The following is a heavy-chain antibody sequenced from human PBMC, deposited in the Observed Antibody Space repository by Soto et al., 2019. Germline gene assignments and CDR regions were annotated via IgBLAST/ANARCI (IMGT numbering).Heavy chain of an antibody. D-gene: IGHD2-2*01. V-gene: IGHV3-21*02. Sequence: EVQVVESGGGLVKPGGSLRLSCATSGFSFKIYDMNWFRQAPGRGLEWVASFTTGGDSIQYADSVRGRCTISWDNAKXSXXXXXTXXXXXXTAVYYFAIPASLSLIWGHGVDVWGQGTTVTVS. CDR3: AIPASLSLIWGHGVDV. CDR1: GFSFKIYD. CDR2: FTTGGDSI. J-gene: IGHJ6*02.